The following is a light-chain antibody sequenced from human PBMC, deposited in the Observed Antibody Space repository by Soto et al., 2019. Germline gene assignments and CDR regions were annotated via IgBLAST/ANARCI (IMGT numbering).Light chain of an antibody. CDR3: QKYSSVPV. V-gene: IGKV1-27*01. Sequence: DIQMTQSPTSLSASVGDRVTITCRASQGIRNFVAWYQQKPGKPPKLLLYAASTLQSGVPSRFSGSGSGTDFPLTINSLQHEDVATYSCQKYSSVPVFGPGTKV. CDR1: QGIRNF. CDR2: AAS. J-gene: IGKJ3*01.